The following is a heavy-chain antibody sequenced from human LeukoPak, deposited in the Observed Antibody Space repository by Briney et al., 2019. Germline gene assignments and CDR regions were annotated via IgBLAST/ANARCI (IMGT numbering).Heavy chain of an antibody. V-gene: IGHV4-61*01. CDR2: IYYSGST. CDR1: GGSVSSGSYY. J-gene: IGHJ4*02. D-gene: IGHD1-1*01. Sequence: SETLSLTCTVSGGSVSSGSYYWSWIRQPPGKGLEWIGYIYYSGSTYYNPSLKSRVTISVDTSRNQFSLKLNSVTAADTAVYYCARDFKGMTTIDYWGQGTLVTVSS. CDR3: ARDFKGMTTIDY.